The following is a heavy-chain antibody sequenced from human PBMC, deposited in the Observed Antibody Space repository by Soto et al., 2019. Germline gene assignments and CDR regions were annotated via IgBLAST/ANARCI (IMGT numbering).Heavy chain of an antibody. D-gene: IGHD4-17*01. J-gene: IGHJ6*02. CDR3: AKDLQSYGDYDYYCYGMDV. Sequence: QVQLVESGGGEVQPGRSLTISCAASGFTFSTYGMHWVRQTPGKGLEWVAVIPYDGTNKFYSDSVKGRCTISRDNFKNTLTLQMNSLRADDTAVYSCAKDLQSYGDYDYYCYGMDVWGLGTRVTVSS. V-gene: IGHV3-30*18. CDR1: GFTFSTYG. CDR2: IPYDGTNK.